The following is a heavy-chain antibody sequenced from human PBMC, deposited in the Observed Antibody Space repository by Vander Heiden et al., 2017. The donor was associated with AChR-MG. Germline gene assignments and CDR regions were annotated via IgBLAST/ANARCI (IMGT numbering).Heavy chain of an antibody. D-gene: IGHD3-22*01. V-gene: IGHV1-69*01. CDR3: ARGNYYYDSSGYYRSIYYYYGMDV. CDR1: GGTFSSYA. J-gene: IGHJ6*02. CDR2: IIPIFGTA. Sequence: QVQLVQSGAEVKKPGSSVTVSCKASGGTFSSYAISWVRQAPGQGLEWMGGIIPIFGTANYAQKFQGRVTITADESTSTAYMELSSLRSEDTAVYYCARGNYYYDSSGYYRSIYYYYGMDVWGQGTTVTVSS.